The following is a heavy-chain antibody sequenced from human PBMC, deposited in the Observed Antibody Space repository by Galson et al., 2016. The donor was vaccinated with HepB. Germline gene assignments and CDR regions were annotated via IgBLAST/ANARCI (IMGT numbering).Heavy chain of an antibody. D-gene: IGHD2-2*01. V-gene: IGHV3-23*01. CDR1: GFTFRSYA. J-gene: IGHJ4*02. Sequence: SLRLSCAASGFTFRSYAMSWVRQAPGKGLEWVSSISGSGGSTYYADSVRGRFTISRDSAKNTLYLQMNSPRVEDTAVYYCARDQSGDCSTTKCWGPDYWGQGTLVTVSS. CDR2: ISGSGGST. CDR3: ARDQSGDCSTTKCWGPDY.